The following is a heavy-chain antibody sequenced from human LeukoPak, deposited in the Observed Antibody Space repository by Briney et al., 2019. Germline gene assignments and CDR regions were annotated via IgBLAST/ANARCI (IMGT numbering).Heavy chain of an antibody. D-gene: IGHD3-10*01. Sequence: GGSLRLSCAASGFTFSSYWMHWVRQAPGKGLVWVSRINSDGSSTSYADSVKGRFTISRDNAKNTLYLQMNSLGAEDTAVYYCATTGGYYGSGSYCDYWGQGTLVTVSS. V-gene: IGHV3-74*01. CDR2: INSDGSST. J-gene: IGHJ4*02. CDR3: ATTGGYYGSGSYCDY. CDR1: GFTFSSYW.